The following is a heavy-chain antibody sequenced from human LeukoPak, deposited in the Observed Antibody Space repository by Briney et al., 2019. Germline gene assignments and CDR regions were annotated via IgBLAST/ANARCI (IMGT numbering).Heavy chain of an antibody. J-gene: IGHJ4*02. Sequence: GGSLRLSCAASGLTFSTYWMHWVRQDPGKGLVCVSGIKHDVTTTNSADSVKGRFTISRDNAKNTLFLQMNSLRAEDTAVYYCARSRFCTSGGCYYDFWGQGILVTVSS. CDR2: IKHDVTTT. CDR3: ARSRFCTSGGCYYDF. V-gene: IGHV3-74*01. D-gene: IGHD2-8*01. CDR1: GLTFSTYW.